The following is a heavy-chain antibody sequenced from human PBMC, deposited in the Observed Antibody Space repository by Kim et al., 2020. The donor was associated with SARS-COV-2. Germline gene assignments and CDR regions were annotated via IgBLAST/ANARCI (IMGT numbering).Heavy chain of an antibody. J-gene: IGHJ6*01. D-gene: IGHD2-15*01. CDR2: IYYSGST. CDR1: GGSISSSSYY. CDR3: ARHPCSGGSCYPHYYY. V-gene: IGHV4-39*01. Sequence: SETLSLTCTVSGGSISSSSYYWGWIRQPPGKGLEWIGSIYYSGSTYYNPSLKSRVTISVDTSKNQFSLKLSSMTAADTAVYYCARHPCSGGSCYPHYYY.